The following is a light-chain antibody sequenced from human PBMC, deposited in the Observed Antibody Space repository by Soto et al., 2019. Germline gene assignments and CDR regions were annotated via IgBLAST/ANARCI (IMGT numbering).Light chain of an antibody. CDR2: TTN. CDR1: TSNIGSYT. V-gene: IGLV1-44*01. J-gene: IGLJ2*01. CDR3: SAWYDSLNGPV. Sequence: QSVLTQPPSASGTPGQRVTISCSGGTSNIGSYTVSWYQQLPGTAPKLLIYTTNQRPSGVTDRFSGSKSGTSASLSISGLQSEDEADYCCSAWYDSLNGPVFGGGTKVTAL.